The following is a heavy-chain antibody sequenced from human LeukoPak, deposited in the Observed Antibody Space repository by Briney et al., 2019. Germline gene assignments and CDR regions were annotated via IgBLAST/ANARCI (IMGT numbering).Heavy chain of an antibody. V-gene: IGHV3-48*03. D-gene: IGHD3-22*01. CDR3: ARDDSSGYYYLDY. Sequence: GGSLRLSCAASGFTFSSYELNWVRQAPGKGLDGVSYISSSGDTIYYADSVKGRFTISRDSAKNSLYLQMNSLRAEDTAVYYCARDDSSGYYYLDYWGQGTLVTVSS. CDR1: GFTFSSYE. J-gene: IGHJ4*02. CDR2: ISSSGDTI.